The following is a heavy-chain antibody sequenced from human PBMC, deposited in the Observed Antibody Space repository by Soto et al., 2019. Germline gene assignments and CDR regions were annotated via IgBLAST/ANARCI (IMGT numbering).Heavy chain of an antibody. D-gene: IGHD2-15*01. V-gene: IGHV2-26*01. CDR3: ARINTGSSRGAFDI. J-gene: IGHJ3*02. CDR1: GFSLSNARMG. CDR2: IFSNDEK. Sequence: QVTLKESGPVLVKPTETLTLTCTVSGFSLSNARMGVSWIRQPPGKALEWLAHIFSNDEKSYSTSLKSRLINSKNTSKSQVVLTKTSMDPVDTSTYYCARINTGSSRGAFDIWGQGTMVTVAS.